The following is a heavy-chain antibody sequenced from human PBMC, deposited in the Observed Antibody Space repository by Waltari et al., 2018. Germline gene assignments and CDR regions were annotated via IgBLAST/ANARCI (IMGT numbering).Heavy chain of an antibody. D-gene: IGHD1-26*01. CDR1: GYSISSGYY. V-gene: IGHV4-38-2*01. CDR3: ARRAGATSGLDY. Sequence: QVQLQESGPGLVKPSETLSLTCAVSGYSISSGYYWGWIRQPPGKGLEWIGSIYHSGSTYYNPSLKSRVTISVDTSKNQFSLKLSSVTAADTAVYYCARRAGATSGLDYWGQGTTVTVSS. J-gene: IGHJ4*03. CDR2: IYHSGST.